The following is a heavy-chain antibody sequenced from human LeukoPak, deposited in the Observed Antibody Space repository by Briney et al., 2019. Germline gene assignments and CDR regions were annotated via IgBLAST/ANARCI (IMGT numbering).Heavy chain of an antibody. CDR3: ASNILTGYYFGYFDY. V-gene: IGHV1-2*02. Sequence: ASVKVSCKASGYTFTSYDINWVRQAPGQGLEWMGWINPNSGGTNYAQKFQGRVTMTRDTSISTAYMELSRLRSDDTAVYYCASNILTGYYFGYFDYWGQGTLVTVSS. CDR1: GYTFTSYD. D-gene: IGHD3-9*01. J-gene: IGHJ4*02. CDR2: INPNSGGT.